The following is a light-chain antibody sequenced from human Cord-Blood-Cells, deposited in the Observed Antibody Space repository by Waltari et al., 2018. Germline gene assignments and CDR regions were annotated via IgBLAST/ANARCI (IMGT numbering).Light chain of an antibody. CDR3: HQSSSLRYT. V-gene: IGKV6-21*01. J-gene: IGKJ2*01. CDR2: DTS. Sequence: EIVLTQSPDFQSVTPKAKVTITFRVSQSIGSSLHWYQQKPDQAPKLLINDTSQSCSGVPSRVSGSGSGTDFTLTLNSLEAEDAAAYYCHQSSSLRYTFGQGTKLEIK. CDR1: QSIGSS.